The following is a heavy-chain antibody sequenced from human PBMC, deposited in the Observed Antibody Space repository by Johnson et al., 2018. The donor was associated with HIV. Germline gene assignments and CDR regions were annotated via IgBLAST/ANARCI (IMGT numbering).Heavy chain of an antibody. J-gene: IGHJ3*01. D-gene: IGHD3-3*01. CDR3: ASDYNFWSGRPDSFDV. Sequence: QVQVVESGGGLVQSGGSLRLSCAASGFTFRSYAMHWVRQAPGRGLEWVAVISYDGSNRNYADSVKGRFTISRDNSKNTLYLQMDSLRAEDTGVYYCASDYNFWSGRPDSFDVWGQGTTVTVSS. V-gene: IGHV3-30*14. CDR2: ISYDGSNR. CDR1: GFTFRSYA.